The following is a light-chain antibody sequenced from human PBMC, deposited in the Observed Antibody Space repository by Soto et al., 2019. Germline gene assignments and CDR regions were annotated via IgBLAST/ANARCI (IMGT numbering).Light chain of an antibody. CDR3: QQYDAYPWT. Sequence: DIQMTQSPSTLSASVGDRVTITCRASQSVGSWLAWYQQKPGKSPKYLIYRASILESGVRSRFSGSGSWTEFTLTISSLQPDDFANYYCQQYDAYPWTFGQVTKLDFK. J-gene: IGKJ2*02. V-gene: IGKV1-5*03. CDR2: RAS. CDR1: QSVGSW.